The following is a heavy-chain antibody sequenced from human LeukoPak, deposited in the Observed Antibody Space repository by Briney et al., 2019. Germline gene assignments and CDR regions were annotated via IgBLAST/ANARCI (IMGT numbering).Heavy chain of an antibody. CDR1: GITLSNYG. D-gene: IGHD2-15*01. Sequence: GGSLRLPCAVSGITLSNYGMSWVRQAPGKGLEWVAGLSGSGGGTNYADSVQGRFTISRDNPKNTLYLQMNSLRAEDTAVYYCARVGFCSGGSCYGPNNWFDPWGQGTLVTVSS. CDR2: LSGSGGGT. V-gene: IGHV3-23*01. CDR3: ARVGFCSGGSCYGPNNWFDP. J-gene: IGHJ5*02.